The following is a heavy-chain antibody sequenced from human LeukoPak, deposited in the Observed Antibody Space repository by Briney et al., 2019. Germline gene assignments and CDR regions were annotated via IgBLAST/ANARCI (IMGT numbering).Heavy chain of an antibody. CDR2: ISYDGSNK. V-gene: IGHV3-30*04. Sequence: GRSLRHSCAVSGFTFGSYAMHWVRQAPGKGLEWVAVISYDGSNKYYADSVKGRFTISRDNSKNTLYLQMNSLRAEDTAVYYCARNEAAAGDNWFDPWGQGTLVTLSS. J-gene: IGHJ5*02. CDR3: ARNEAAAGDNWFDP. CDR1: GFTFGSYA. D-gene: IGHD6-13*01.